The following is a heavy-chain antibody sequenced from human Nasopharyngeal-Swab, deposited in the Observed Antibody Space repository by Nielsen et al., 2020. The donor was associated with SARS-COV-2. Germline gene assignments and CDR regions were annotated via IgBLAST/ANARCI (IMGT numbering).Heavy chain of an antibody. Sequence: VRQMPGKGLEWMGIIYPDDSDTRYSPSFQGQVTISADKSISTAYLQWSSLKASDTAMYYCARQGDIVVVPAASALDYWGQGTLVTVSS. J-gene: IGHJ4*02. CDR2: IYPDDSDT. V-gene: IGHV5-51*01. CDR3: ARQGDIVVVPAASALDY. D-gene: IGHD2-2*01.